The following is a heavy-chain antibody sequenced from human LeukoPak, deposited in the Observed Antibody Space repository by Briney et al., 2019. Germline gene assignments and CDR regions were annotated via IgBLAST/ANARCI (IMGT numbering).Heavy chain of an antibody. V-gene: IGHV4-59*08. CDR2: IYYSGST. CDR1: GGSISSYY. D-gene: IGHD3-22*01. CDR3: ARQSWSAMIVVVTPGAFDI. J-gene: IGHJ3*02. Sequence: PSETLSLTCTVSGGSISSYYWSWIRQSPGKGLEWIGYIYYSGSTNYNPSLKSRVTISVDTPKNQFSLKLSSVTAADTAVYYCARQSWSAMIVVVTPGAFDIWGQGTMVTVSS.